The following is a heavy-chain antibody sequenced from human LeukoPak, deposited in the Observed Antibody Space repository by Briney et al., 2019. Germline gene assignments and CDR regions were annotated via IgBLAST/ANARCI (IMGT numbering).Heavy chain of an antibody. CDR2: IYYSGST. CDR3: ARGYYDSSGYYYVPDAFDI. D-gene: IGHD3-22*01. CDR1: GGSISSYY. J-gene: IGHJ3*02. V-gene: IGHV4-59*01. Sequence: SETLSLTCTVSGGSISSYYWSWIRQPPGKGLEWIGYIYYSGSTNYNPSLKSQVTISVDTSKNQFSLKLSSVTAADTAVYYCARGYYDSSGYYYVPDAFDIWGQGTMVTVSS.